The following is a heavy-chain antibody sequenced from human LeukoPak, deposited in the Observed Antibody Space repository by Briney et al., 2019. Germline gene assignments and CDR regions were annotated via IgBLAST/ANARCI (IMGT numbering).Heavy chain of an antibody. CDR2: ISGGGTST. Sequence: GGSLRLSCAASGFTFSSYAMSWVRQAPGKGLEWVSAISGGGTSTYHADSVKGRFTISRDNSKNTLYLQMNSLRAEDTAIYYCAKLPAARDFWNWFDPWGQGTLVTVSS. J-gene: IGHJ5*02. CDR3: AKLPAARDFWNWFDP. D-gene: IGHD3-3*01. CDR1: GFTFSSYA. V-gene: IGHV3-23*01.